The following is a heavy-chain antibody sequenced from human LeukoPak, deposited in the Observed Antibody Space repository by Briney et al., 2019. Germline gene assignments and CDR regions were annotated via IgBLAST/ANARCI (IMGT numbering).Heavy chain of an antibody. CDR1: GYTFTGYY. V-gene: IGHV1-2*02. D-gene: IGHD3-22*01. Sequence: ASVKVSCKASGYTFTGYYMHWVRQAPGQGLEWMGWINPNSGGTNYAQKFQGRVTMTRDTSISTAYMELSRLRSGDTAVYYCARDKPDYYDSSGYYLYWGQGTLVTVSS. CDR3: ARDKPDYYDSSGYYLY. CDR2: INPNSGGT. J-gene: IGHJ4*02.